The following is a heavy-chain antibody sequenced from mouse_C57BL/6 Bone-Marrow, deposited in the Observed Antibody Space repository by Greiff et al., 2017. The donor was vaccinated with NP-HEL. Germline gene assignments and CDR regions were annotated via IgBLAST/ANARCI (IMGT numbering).Heavy chain of an antibody. V-gene: IGHV1-52*01. Sequence: VQLQQSGAELVRPGSSVKLSCKASGYTFTSYWMHWVKQRPIQGLEWIGNIDPSDSETHYNQKFKDKATLTVDKSSSTAYMQLSSLTSEDSAVYYCARPDYDEGAFDYWGQGTTLTVSS. CDR1: GYTFTSYW. D-gene: IGHD2-4*01. CDR2: IDPSDSET. J-gene: IGHJ2*01. CDR3: ARPDYDEGAFDY.